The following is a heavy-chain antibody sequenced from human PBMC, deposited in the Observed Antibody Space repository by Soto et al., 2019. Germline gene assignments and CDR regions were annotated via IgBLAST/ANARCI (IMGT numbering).Heavy chain of an antibody. V-gene: IGHV4-34*01. CDR1: GGSLSDYF. CDR2: INHLGSI. J-gene: IGHJ6*03. CDR3: ARGGISHWAYFYYMDV. D-gene: IGHD2-21*01. Sequence: SETPFLPRVVSGGSLSDYFGSWIRQPPGMALEWIGEINHLGSINYNPSLKSRVTMSVDTSKNQFSLTLNSVTAADTATYYCARGGISHWAYFYYMDVWDRGTTVTVS.